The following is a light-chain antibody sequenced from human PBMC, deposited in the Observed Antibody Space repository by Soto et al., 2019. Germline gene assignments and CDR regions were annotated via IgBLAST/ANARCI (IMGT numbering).Light chain of an antibody. CDR1: QSVNSY. J-gene: IGKJ1*01. Sequence: EIVLTQSPATLSLSPGEGATLSCRASQSVNSYLAWYQQKPGQAPRLLIYDASNRATGIPARFSGSGSGTDFTLIISSLEPEDFAVYYCQQRSDWPVTFGLGTKVEV. CDR3: QQRSDWPVT. V-gene: IGKV3-11*01. CDR2: DAS.